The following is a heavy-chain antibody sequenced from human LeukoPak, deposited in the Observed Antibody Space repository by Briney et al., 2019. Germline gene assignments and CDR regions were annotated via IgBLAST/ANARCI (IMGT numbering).Heavy chain of an antibody. J-gene: IGHJ3*02. CDR1: AGSISSGGYY. D-gene: IGHD3-16*01. Sequence: SRTLSLTCTVSAGSISSGGYYRSWIRQHPGKGLEWIGYIYYSGSTYYNPSLKSRVTISVDTSKNQFSLKLSSVTAADTAVYYCARVAGLGEYLDAFDIWGQGTMVTVSS. CDR2: IYYSGST. V-gene: IGHV4-31*03. CDR3: ARVAGLGEYLDAFDI.